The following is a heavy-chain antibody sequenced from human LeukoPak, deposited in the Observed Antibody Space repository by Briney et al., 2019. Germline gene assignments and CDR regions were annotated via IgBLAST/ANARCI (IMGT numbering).Heavy chain of an antibody. CDR2: ISYDGSNK. J-gene: IGHJ4*02. V-gene: IGHV3-30-3*01. CDR1: GFTFSSYW. CDR3: ASDMSYSGYYIDY. Sequence: PGGSLRLSCAASGFTFSSYWMSWVRQAPGKGLEWVALISYDGSNKYYADSVKGRFTISRDNSKNTLYLQMNSLRAEDSAVYYCASDMSYSGYYIDYWGQGTLVTVSS. D-gene: IGHD3-3*01.